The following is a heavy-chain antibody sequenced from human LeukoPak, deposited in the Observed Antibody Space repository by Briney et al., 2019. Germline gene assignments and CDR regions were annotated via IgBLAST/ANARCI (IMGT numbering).Heavy chain of an antibody. CDR1: GFTFSSYV. CDR2: ISGSGGGT. Sequence: GGSLRLSCAASGFTFSSYVMSWVRQAPGKGLEWVSAISGSGGGTYYADSVKGRFTISRDNAKNSLYLQMNSLRAEDTAVYYCAELGITMIGGVWGKGTTVTISS. D-gene: IGHD3-10*02. CDR3: AELGITMIGGV. J-gene: IGHJ6*04. V-gene: IGHV3-23*01.